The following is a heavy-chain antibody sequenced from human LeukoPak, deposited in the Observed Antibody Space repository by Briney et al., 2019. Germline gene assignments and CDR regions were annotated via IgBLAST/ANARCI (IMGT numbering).Heavy chain of an antibody. CDR2: ISAYSGNT. J-gene: IGHJ6*02. Sequence: GASVKVSCKASGYTFTSYGISWVRQAPGQGLEWMGWISAYSGNTNYAQKLQGRVTMTTDTSTSTAYMELRSLRSDDTAVYYCARDLEAVAGTGYYYGMDVWGQGTTVTVSS. V-gene: IGHV1-18*01. CDR1: GYTFTSYG. D-gene: IGHD6-19*01. CDR3: ARDLEAVAGTGYYYGMDV.